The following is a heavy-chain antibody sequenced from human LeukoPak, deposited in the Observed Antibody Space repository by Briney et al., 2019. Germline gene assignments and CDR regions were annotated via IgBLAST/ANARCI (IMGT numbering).Heavy chain of an antibody. Sequence: GGSLRLSCAASGFTFSSYGMHWVRQAPGKGLEWGAFIRSDGSNKYYADSVKGRFTISRDNSKNTLYLQIHSLRAEDTAVYYCARGFHRYSYDSGAYSVYWGQGTLVTVSS. CDR3: ARGFHRYSYDSGAYSVY. CDR2: IRSDGSNK. CDR1: GFTFSSYG. D-gene: IGHD3-22*01. J-gene: IGHJ4*02. V-gene: IGHV3-30*02.